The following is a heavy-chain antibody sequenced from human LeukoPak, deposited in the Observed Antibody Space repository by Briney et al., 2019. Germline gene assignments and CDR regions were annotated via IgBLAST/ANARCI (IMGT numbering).Heavy chain of an antibody. J-gene: IGHJ6*02. CDR1: GFTFSSYG. CDR2: IWYDGSNK. Sequence: PGGSLRLSCAASGFTFSSYGMPWVRQAPGKGLEWVAVIWYDGSNKYYADSVKGRFTISRDNSKNTPYLQMNSLRAEDTAVYYCARDGGPPYYYYGMDVWGQGTTVTVSS. D-gene: IGHD3-16*01. CDR3: ARDGGPPYYYYGMDV. V-gene: IGHV3-33*01.